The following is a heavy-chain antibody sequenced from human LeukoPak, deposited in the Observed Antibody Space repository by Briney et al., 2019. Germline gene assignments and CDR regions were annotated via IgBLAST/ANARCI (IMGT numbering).Heavy chain of an antibody. J-gene: IGHJ4*02. V-gene: IGHV1-18*01. D-gene: IGHD3-3*01. Sequence: ASVKVSCKASGYTFTSYGISWVRQAPGQGLEWMGRISAYNGNTNYAQKLQGRVTMTTDTSTSTAYMELRSPRSDDTAVYYCARESVDFWSGYRLYYFDYWGQGTLVTVS. CDR2: ISAYNGNT. CDR3: ARESVDFWSGYRLYYFDY. CDR1: GYTFTSYG.